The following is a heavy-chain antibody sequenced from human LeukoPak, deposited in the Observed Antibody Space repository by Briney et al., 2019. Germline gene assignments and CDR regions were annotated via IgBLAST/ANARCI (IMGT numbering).Heavy chain of an antibody. CDR3: AKDRSPGIAVAGPFDY. D-gene: IGHD6-19*01. CDR1: GFTFDDYA. V-gene: IGHV3-9*01. Sequence: PGGSLRLSCAASGFTFDDYAMHWVWQAPGKGLEWVSGISWNSGSIGYADSVKGRFTISRDNAKNSLYLQMNSLRAEDTALYYCAKDRSPGIAVAGPFDYWGQGTLVTVSS. J-gene: IGHJ4*02. CDR2: ISWNSGSI.